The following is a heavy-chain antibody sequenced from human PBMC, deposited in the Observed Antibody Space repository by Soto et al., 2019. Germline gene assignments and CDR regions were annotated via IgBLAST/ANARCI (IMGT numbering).Heavy chain of an antibody. CDR1: GYTFTGYY. J-gene: IGHJ3*02. Sequence: QVQLVQSGAEVKKPGASVKVSCKASGYTFTGYYMHWVRQAPGQGLEWMGWINPNSGGTNYAQKFQGGVTITRDTSISAAYMEMSRLRSDDTAVYYCASAGPYRSGGSCYPDDAFDIWGQGTMVTVSS. CDR3: ASAGPYRSGGSCYPDDAFDI. V-gene: IGHV1-2*02. CDR2: INPNSGGT. D-gene: IGHD2-15*01.